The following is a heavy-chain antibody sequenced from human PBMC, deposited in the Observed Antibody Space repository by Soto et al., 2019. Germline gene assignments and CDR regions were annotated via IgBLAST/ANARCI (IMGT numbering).Heavy chain of an antibody. Sequence: QVQLVQSGAEVKKPGSSVKVSCKASGGTFSSYAISWVRQAPGQGLEWMGGIIPIFGTANYAQKFQGRVTITADESTSTAYMELSSVRSEDTAVYYCARYDCSGGSCYSGDYYYYGMDVWGQGTTVTVSS. D-gene: IGHD2-15*01. V-gene: IGHV1-69*01. CDR2: IIPIFGTA. CDR3: ARYDCSGGSCYSGDYYYYGMDV. CDR1: GGTFSSYA. J-gene: IGHJ6*02.